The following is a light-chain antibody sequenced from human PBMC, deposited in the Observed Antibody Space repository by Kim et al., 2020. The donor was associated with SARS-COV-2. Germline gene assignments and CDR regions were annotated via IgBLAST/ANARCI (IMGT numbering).Light chain of an antibody. J-gene: IGLJ3*02. CDR3: SSYAGFNNGV. V-gene: IGLV2-8*01. CDR1: INDIGTYDF. CDR2: DVT. Sequence: QSALTQPPSASGSPGQSVTIPCTGDINDIGTYDFVSWYQQHPGRAPKLIIYDVTKRPSGVPDRFSGSKSANTASLIVSGLQAEDEANYYCSSYAGFNNGVFGGGTQLTVL.